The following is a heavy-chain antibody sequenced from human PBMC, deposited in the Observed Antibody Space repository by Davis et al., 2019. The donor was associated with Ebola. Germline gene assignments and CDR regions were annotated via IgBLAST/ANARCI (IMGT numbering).Heavy chain of an antibody. J-gene: IGHJ5*01. CDR2: ISSDSDYI. D-gene: IGHD3-9*01. CDR3: ARVNAATGYSRFDT. Sequence: GESLKISCAASGFTFSTYSMSWVRQAPGKALEWVSSISSDSDYIYYADSAKGRFTISRDNAKNSLYLRMNDLRVEDTALYHCARVNAATGYSRFDTWGQGTLVTVSS. CDR1: GFTFSTYS. V-gene: IGHV3-21*04.